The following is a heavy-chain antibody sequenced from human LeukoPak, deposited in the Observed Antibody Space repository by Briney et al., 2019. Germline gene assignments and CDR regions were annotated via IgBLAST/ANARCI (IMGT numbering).Heavy chain of an antibody. J-gene: IGHJ4*02. D-gene: IGHD2-21*02. CDR3: AKEDCGVDCSTFDY. V-gene: IGHV3-23*01. CDR1: GFTFSRYA. CDR2: ISGSGGTT. Sequence: GGSLRHSCAASGFTFSRYAMSLVRQAPGKGLEWVSAISGSGGTTYYADSVKGRFTISRDNSKRTLYLQMNSLRAEDTAVYYCAKEDCGVDCSTFDYWGQGTLVTVSS.